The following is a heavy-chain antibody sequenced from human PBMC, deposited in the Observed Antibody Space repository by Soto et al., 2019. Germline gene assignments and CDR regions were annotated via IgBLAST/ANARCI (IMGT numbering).Heavy chain of an antibody. V-gene: IGHV3-15*01. CDR3: TSQGIESFNY. Sequence: EVQLVESGGGLVKPGGSLRLSCAASGLTLSNAWMAWVRQVPGKGLQFVGRIRSKTEGGTTDYAAPVEGRFTVSRDDSKNTLNLQMNSLTTEDTAVYYCTSQGIESFNYWGQGTLVTVSS. CDR2: IRSKTEGGTT. CDR1: GLTLSNAW. J-gene: IGHJ4*02.